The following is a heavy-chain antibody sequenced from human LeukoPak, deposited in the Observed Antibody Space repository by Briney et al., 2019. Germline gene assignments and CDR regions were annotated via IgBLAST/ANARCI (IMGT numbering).Heavy chain of an antibody. J-gene: IGHJ4*02. CDR2: IFIGGTT. Sequence: GGSLSLSCAASGFTLRSNYMSGVRRAPGKGGGWVSVIFIGGTTYYADSLKGRFTISRDNSKNTLYLQMNSLRAEDTAVYYCARGGDYGDLVREYYFDYWGQGTLVTVSS. V-gene: IGHV3-53*01. CDR1: GFTLRSNY. D-gene: IGHD4-17*01. CDR3: ARGGDYGDLVREYYFDY.